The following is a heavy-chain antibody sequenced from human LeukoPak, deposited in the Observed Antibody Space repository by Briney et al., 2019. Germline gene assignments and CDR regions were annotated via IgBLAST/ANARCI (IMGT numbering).Heavy chain of an antibody. CDR2: IYYSGST. Sequence: PSETLSLTCTVSGGSISSYYWSWIRQPPGEGLEWIGYIYYSGSTNYNPSLKSRVTISVDTSKNQFSLKLSSVTAADTAVYYCARDGRDYYYGMDVWGQGTTVTVSS. CDR1: GGSISSYY. CDR3: ARDGRDYYYGMDV. V-gene: IGHV4-59*01. J-gene: IGHJ6*02.